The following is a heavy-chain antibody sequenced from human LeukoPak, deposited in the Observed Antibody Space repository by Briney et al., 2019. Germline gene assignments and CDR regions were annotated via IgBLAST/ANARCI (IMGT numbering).Heavy chain of an antibody. Sequence: GGSLRLFCAASGFTFSSYRMNWVRQSPGKGLEWVSYISDSSSVIYFADSVKGRFTISRDNARNSLYLQMNSLRDEDTAVYYCARDALRGYYFDYWGQGTLVTVSS. D-gene: IGHD3-16*01. CDR3: ARDALRGYYFDY. CDR2: ISDSSSVI. J-gene: IGHJ4*02. CDR1: GFTFSSYR. V-gene: IGHV3-48*02.